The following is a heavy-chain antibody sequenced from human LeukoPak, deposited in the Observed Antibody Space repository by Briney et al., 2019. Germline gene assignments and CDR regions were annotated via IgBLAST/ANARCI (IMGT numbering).Heavy chain of an antibody. D-gene: IGHD2/OR15-2a*01. CDR2: INHSGST. CDR3: AREKGRYNWFDP. J-gene: IGHJ5*02. V-gene: IGHV4-34*01. CDR1: GGSFSGYY. Sequence: SETLSLTCAVYGGSFSGYYWSWIRQPPGKGLEWIGEINHSGSTNYNPSFKSRVTISVGTSKNQFSLTLSSVTAADTAVYYCAREKGRYNWFDPWGQGTLVTVSS.